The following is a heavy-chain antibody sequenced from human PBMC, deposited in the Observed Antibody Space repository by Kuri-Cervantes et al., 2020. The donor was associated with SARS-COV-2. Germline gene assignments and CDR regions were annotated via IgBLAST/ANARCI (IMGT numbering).Heavy chain of an antibody. CDR1: GGSISSYY. J-gene: IGHJ5*02. V-gene: IGHV4-4*07. CDR3: AREWELLRGWFDP. CDR2: IYTSGST. Sequence: ESLKISCTVSGGSISSYYWSWIRQPAGKGLEWIGHIYTSGSTNYNPSLKSRVTISVDTSKNQFSLKLSSVTAADTAVYYCAREWELLRGWFDPWGQGTLVTVSS. D-gene: IGHD1-26*01.